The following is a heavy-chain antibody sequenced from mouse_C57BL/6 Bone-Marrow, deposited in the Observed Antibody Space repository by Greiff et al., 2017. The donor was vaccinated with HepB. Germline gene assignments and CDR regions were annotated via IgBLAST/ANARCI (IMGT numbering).Heavy chain of an antibody. D-gene: IGHD1-1*01. CDR2: IDPSDSYT. J-gene: IGHJ4*01. Sequence: QVQLKQPGAELVMPGASVKLSCKASGYTFTSYWMHWVKQRPGQGLEWIGEIDPSDSYTNYNQKFKGKSTLTVDKSSSTAYMQLSSLASEDSAVYYCAVVAGNAMDYWGQGTSVTVSS. CDR1: GYTFTSYW. CDR3: AVVAGNAMDY. V-gene: IGHV1-69*01.